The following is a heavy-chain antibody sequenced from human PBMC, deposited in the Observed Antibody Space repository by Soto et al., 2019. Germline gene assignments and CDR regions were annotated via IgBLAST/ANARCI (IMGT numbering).Heavy chain of an antibody. J-gene: IGHJ6*02. Sequence: EVQLVESGGGLIQPGGSLRLSCAASGFTVSSNYMSWVRQAPGKGLEWVSVIYSGGSTYYADSVKGRFTISRDHSKNTQYLKMNSLRAEDTAVYYCASEGGYSSGWSALGYYYGMDVWGQGTTVTVSS. CDR1: GFTVSSNY. CDR3: ASEGGYSSGWSALGYYYGMDV. CDR2: IYSGGST. V-gene: IGHV3-53*01. D-gene: IGHD6-19*01.